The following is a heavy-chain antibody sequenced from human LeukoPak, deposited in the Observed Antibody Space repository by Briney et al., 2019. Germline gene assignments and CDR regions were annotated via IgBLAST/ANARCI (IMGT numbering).Heavy chain of an antibody. Sequence: GGSLRLSCAASGFTFSNAWMSWVRQAPGKGLEWVGRIKSKTDGGTTDYAAPVKGRFTISRDDSKNTLYLQMNSLETEDTAVYYCTTRLMVVRNWFDPWGQGTLVTVSS. D-gene: IGHD2-15*01. CDR1: GFTFSNAW. V-gene: IGHV3-15*01. CDR2: IKSKTDGGTT. J-gene: IGHJ5*02. CDR3: TTRLMVVRNWFDP.